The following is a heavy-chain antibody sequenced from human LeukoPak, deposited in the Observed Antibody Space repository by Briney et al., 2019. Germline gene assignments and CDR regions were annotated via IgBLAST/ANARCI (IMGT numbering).Heavy chain of an antibody. CDR2: IRYDGSNK. CDR1: GFTFSSYG. V-gene: IGHV3-30*02. J-gene: IGHJ6*03. D-gene: IGHD5-12*01. Sequence: GGSLRLSCAASGFTFSSYGMHWVRQAPGKGLEWVAFIRYDGSNKYYADSVKGRFTISRDNSKNTLCLQMNSLRAEDTAVYYCAKALYDYGVGYYYYYMDVWGKGTTVTVSS. CDR3: AKALYDYGVGYYYYYMDV.